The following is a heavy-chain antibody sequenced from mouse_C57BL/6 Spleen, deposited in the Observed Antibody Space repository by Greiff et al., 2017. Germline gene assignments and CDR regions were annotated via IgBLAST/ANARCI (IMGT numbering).Heavy chain of an antibody. CDR3: ERHDGYFAY. V-gene: IGHV10-1*01. J-gene: IGHJ2*01. CDR2: IRSKSNNGET. Sequence: EVQLVESGGGLVQPTGSLKISCEASGFSFNTYAMNWVRQAPGKGLEWVARIRSKSNNGETYYYDSVKDRFTISRDASESMLYLQMNNLKTEDTAMYYCERHDGYFAYWGQGTTLTVSS. CDR1: GFSFNTYA. D-gene: IGHD2-3*01.